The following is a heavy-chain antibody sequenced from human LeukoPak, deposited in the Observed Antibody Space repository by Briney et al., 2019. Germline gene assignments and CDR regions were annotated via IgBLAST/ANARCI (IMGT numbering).Heavy chain of an antibody. CDR2: ISNRGST. D-gene: IGHD1-26*01. V-gene: IGHV4-59*02. CDR3: AKDVSGTYYAFDV. CDR1: GASVSNHF. Sequence: SETLSLTCGVSGASVSNHFWSWIRQTPGMGLEWIGYISNRGSTGYNPSLRSRVTISVDAPKNEVSLNVRSVSAADTAVYYCAKDVSGTYYAFDVWGQGRTV. J-gene: IGHJ3*01.